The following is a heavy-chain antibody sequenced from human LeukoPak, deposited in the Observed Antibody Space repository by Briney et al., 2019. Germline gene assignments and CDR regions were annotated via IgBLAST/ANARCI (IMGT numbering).Heavy chain of an antibody. Sequence: GGALRLSCAASGFTFSDFTLNWVRQAPGKGLEWLSYIHISGSPTHYADSLTDGFIISRDKATKSLYLQIESLRAEDTSLYYCSRDKGYSFDYWGQGRLVTVSS. CDR1: GFTFSDFT. V-gene: IGHV3-48*01. CDR3: SRDKGYSFDY. CDR2: IHISGSPT. J-gene: IGHJ4*02.